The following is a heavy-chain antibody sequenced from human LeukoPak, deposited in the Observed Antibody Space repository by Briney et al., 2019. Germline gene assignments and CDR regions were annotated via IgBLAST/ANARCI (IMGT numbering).Heavy chain of an antibody. CDR1: GYTFTGYY. D-gene: IGHD6-13*01. J-gene: IGHJ6*03. V-gene: IGHV1-2*02. CDR2: INPNSGGT. CDR3: ARGLPIAAAGQKYYYYYYMDV. Sequence: GASVKVSCKTSGYTFTGYYMHWVRQAPGQGLEWMGWINPNSGGTNYAQKFQGRVTMTRDTSISTAYMELSRLRSDDTAVYYCARGLPIAAAGQKYYYYYYMDVWGKGTTVTISS.